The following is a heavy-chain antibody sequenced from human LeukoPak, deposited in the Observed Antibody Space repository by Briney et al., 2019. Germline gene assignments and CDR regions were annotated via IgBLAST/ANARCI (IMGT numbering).Heavy chain of an antibody. CDR2: IYYSGST. CDR1: GGSISSSSYY. D-gene: IGHD3-10*01. Sequence: SETLSLTCTVSGGSISSSSYYWGWIRQPPGKGLEWIGSIYYSGSTYYNPSLKSRVAISVDTSKNQFSLKLSSVTAADTAVYYCARLMVRGELVDYWGQGTLVTVPS. J-gene: IGHJ4*02. CDR3: ARLMVRGELVDY. V-gene: IGHV4-39*01.